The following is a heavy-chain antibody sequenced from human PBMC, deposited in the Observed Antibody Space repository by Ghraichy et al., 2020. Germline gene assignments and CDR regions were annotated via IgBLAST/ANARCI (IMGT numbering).Heavy chain of an antibody. J-gene: IGHJ2*01. Sequence: LSLTCEGSGFSFSDYSMIWVRLTPRKALEWVSYITGSSITIFYTDSVKGRFTISRDNAKNSLYLQMNSLRAEDTAVYYCARLPLPRRAAVGDWYFDLWGRGTLVTVSS. V-gene: IGHV3-48*01. CDR3: ARLPLPRRAAVGDWYFDL. CDR1: GFSFSDYS. CDR2: ITGSSITI. D-gene: IGHD6-13*01.